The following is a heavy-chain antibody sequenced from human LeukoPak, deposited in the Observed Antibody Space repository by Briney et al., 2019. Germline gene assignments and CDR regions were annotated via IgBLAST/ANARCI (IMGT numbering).Heavy chain of an antibody. CDR1: GGTFSSYA. J-gene: IGHJ3*02. V-gene: IGHV1-69*13. CDR2: IIPILGTA. CDR3: ARGEIGIVAFDI. Sequence: GASVKVSCKASGGTFSSYAISWVRQAPGQGLEWMGGIIPILGTANYAQKFQGRVTITADESTSTAYMELSSLRSEDTAVYYCARGEIGIVAFDIWGQGTMVTVSS. D-gene: IGHD1-14*01.